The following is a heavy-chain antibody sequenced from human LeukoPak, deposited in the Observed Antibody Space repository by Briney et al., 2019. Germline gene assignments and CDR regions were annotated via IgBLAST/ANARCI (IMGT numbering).Heavy chain of an antibody. CDR2: ISSSSSYI. V-gene: IGHV3-21*01. CDR3: AREGAEGGYDPYIRSY. J-gene: IGHJ4*02. CDR1: RFTFSSYS. Sequence: PGGSLRLSCAASRFTFSSYSMNWVRQAPGKGLEWVSSISSSSSYIYYADSVKGRFTISRDNAKNSLYLQMNSLRAEDTAVYYCAREGAEGGYDPYIRSYWGQGTLVTVSS. D-gene: IGHD5-12*01.